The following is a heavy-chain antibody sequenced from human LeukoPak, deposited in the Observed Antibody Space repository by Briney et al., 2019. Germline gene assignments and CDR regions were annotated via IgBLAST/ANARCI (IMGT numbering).Heavy chain of an antibody. CDR2: IYHSGST. V-gene: IGHV4-4*02. Sequence: SGTLSLTCAVSGGSISSSNWWSWVRQPPGKGLEWIGEIYHSGSTNYNPSLKSRVTISVDRSKNQFSLKLSSVTAADTAVYYCAREGSDYDILTGYYPLGYWGQGTLVTVSS. CDR3: AREGSDYDILTGYYPLGY. J-gene: IGHJ4*02. CDR1: GGSISSSNW. D-gene: IGHD3-9*01.